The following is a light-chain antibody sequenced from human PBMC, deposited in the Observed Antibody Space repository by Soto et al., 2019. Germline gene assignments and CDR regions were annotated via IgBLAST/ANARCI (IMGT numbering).Light chain of an antibody. V-gene: IGKV3-20*01. CDR3: QHYVTYPLT. Sequence: DIVLTQSPGTLSLSPGERATLSCRASQSVNNNFLAWYQQQPGQAPRLRIYGASSRATGIPDSFSGSGSGTDFTLTINRLDPEDFAVYYCQHYVTYPLTFGGGTKVEIK. CDR2: GAS. J-gene: IGKJ4*01. CDR1: QSVNNNF.